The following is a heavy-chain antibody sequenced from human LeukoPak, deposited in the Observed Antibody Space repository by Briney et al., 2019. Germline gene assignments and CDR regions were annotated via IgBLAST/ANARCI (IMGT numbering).Heavy chain of an antibody. CDR3: ARGVSYYYDNSGHPGWYFDL. CDR1: GFTFNYYD. Sequence: GGSLRLSCAVSGFTFNYYDMHWVRQAPGKRLEWVSAIRTTGDTHYPDSVKGRFAMSREAAKNSVHLQMNTLRAGDTAVYYCARGVSYYYDNSGHPGWYFDLWGRGTLVTVSS. J-gene: IGHJ2*01. D-gene: IGHD3-22*01. V-gene: IGHV3-13*01. CDR2: IRTTGDT.